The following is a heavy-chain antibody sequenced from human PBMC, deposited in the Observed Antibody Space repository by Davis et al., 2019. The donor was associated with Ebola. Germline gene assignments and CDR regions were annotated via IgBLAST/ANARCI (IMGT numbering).Heavy chain of an antibody. D-gene: IGHD3-10*01. V-gene: IGHV3-7*01. CDR2: IKQDGSEM. J-gene: IGHJ6*02. CDR1: GLSFSNYW. Sequence: GGSLRLSCAASGLSFSNYWMTWVRLAPGKGPEWVANIKQDGSEMYYVDSVKGRFTISRDNAKNSLYLQMNSLRAEDTAVYYCAKDPGYYYGSGSYNGMDVWGQGTTVTVSS. CDR3: AKDPGYYYGSGSYNGMDV.